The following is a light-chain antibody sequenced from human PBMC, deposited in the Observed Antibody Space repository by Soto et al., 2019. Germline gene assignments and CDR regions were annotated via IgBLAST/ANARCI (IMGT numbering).Light chain of an antibody. CDR3: LLSYRV. Sequence: QAVVTQEPSLTVSPGGTVTLTCGSSTGAVTSGHYPYWFQQKPGQAPRTLIYDTSNKHSWTPARFSGSLLGGKAALTLSGAQPEDEAEYYCLLSYRVFGTGTKVTVL. CDR2: DTS. J-gene: IGLJ1*01. V-gene: IGLV7-46*01. CDR1: TGAVTSGHY.